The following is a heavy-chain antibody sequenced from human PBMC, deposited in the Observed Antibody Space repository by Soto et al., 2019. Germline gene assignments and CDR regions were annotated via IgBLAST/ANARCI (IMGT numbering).Heavy chain of an antibody. D-gene: IGHD6-19*01. V-gene: IGHV3-23*01. Sequence: EVQLLESGGGLVQPGGSLRLSCAASGFTFSTYAMNWVRQAPGKGLEWVSAISKTGVSTYYAESVRGRFTISRDNSESTLYLQMDSLRPEDTAVYYCAKEIAVAGDLDYWGLGTLVTVFS. CDR1: GFTFSTYA. J-gene: IGHJ4*01. CDR2: ISKTGVST. CDR3: AKEIAVAGDLDY.